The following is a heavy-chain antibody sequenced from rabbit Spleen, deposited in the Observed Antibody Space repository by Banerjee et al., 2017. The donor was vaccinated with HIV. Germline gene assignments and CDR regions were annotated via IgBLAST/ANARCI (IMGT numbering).Heavy chain of an antibody. CDR3: ARVGHDGWAADT. CDR1: GVSFNDKD. J-gene: IGHJ2*01. D-gene: IGHD6-1*01. Sequence: QEQLEESGGGLVKPEGSLTLTCKASGVSFNDKDVMCWVRQAPGKGLEWIGFIYAGDGTTYYASWVKGRFTISRDNAQNTVSLQMTSLTAADTATYFCARVGHDGWAADTWGPGTLVTVS. CDR2: IYAGDGTT. V-gene: IGHV1S47*01.